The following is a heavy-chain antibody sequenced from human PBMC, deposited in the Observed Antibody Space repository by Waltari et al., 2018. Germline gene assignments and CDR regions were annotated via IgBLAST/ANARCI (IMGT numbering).Heavy chain of an antibody. CDR1: GFSLSNARRG. D-gene: IGHD6-13*01. Sequence: QVTLQESGPVLVKPTETPRLTSPASGFSLSNARRGASWMRHPPGKALDWLAHIFSNDQKSYSTSLMSMLTISKHTSKSQVVLTMTNMDPVDTATYYCARSVGIAAGPSGAFDIWGQGTMVTVSS. J-gene: IGHJ3*02. V-gene: IGHV2-26*01. CDR2: IFSNDQK. CDR3: ARSVGIAAGPSGAFDI.